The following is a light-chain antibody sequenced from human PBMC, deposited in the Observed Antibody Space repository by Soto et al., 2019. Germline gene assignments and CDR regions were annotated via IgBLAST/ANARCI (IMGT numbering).Light chain of an antibody. J-gene: IGKJ4*01. CDR2: DAS. Sequence: IVLIHSPATLSLSPWERATLSGMASQSVSSSLAWYQQNPGQAPRLLIFDASNRATGIPVRFSGSGSGTDLTLTISSLAPEDFTVYYCQKHSDWPLNFGGGNKVDIK. V-gene: IGKV3-11*01. CDR1: QSVSSS. CDR3: QKHSDWPLN.